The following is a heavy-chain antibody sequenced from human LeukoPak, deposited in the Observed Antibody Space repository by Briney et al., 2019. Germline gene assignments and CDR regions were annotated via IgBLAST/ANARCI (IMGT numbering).Heavy chain of an antibody. Sequence: PGGSLRLSCAASGFTFSDYYMSWIRQAPAKELEWVSYISSSGSTIYYADSVKGRFTISMDNAKNSLYLQMNSLRAEDTAVYYCARSYGGNSQRAFDIWGQGTMVTVSS. CDR1: GFTFSDYY. CDR3: ARSYGGNSQRAFDI. D-gene: IGHD4-23*01. CDR2: ISSSGSTI. V-gene: IGHV3-11*04. J-gene: IGHJ3*02.